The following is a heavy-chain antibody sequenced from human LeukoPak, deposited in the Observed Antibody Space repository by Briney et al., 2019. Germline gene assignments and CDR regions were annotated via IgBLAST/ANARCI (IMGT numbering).Heavy chain of an antibody. CDR3: ARAARPYYDYVWGSYPKNWFDP. V-gene: IGHV1-18*01. CDR1: GYTFTSYG. J-gene: IGHJ5*02. D-gene: IGHD3-16*02. CDR2: ISAYNGNT. Sequence: ASVKASCKASGYTFTSYGISWVRQAPGQGLEWMGWISAYNGNTNYAQKLQGRVTMTTDTSTSTAYMELRSLGSDDTAVYYCARAARPYYDYVWGSYPKNWFDPWGQGTLVTVSS.